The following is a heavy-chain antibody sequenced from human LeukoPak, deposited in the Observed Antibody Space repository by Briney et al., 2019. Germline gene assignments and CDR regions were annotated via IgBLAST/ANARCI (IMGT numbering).Heavy chain of an antibody. CDR2: IYYSGST. D-gene: IGHD1-26*01. Sequence: SETLSLTCTVSGGSISSYYWSWIRQPPGKGLEWIGYIYYSGSTNYNPSLKGRVTISVDTSKNQFSLKLSSVTTADTAVYYCARYGYGGSYYFDYWGQGTLVTVSS. V-gene: IGHV4-59*01. J-gene: IGHJ4*02. CDR3: ARYGYGGSYYFDY. CDR1: GGSISSYY.